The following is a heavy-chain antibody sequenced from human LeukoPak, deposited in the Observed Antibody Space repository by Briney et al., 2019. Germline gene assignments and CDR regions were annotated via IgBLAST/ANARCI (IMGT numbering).Heavy chain of an antibody. J-gene: IGHJ4*02. V-gene: IGHV1-2*02. D-gene: IGHD3-10*01. Sequence: ASVKVSCKASGYTFTSYAMNWVRQAPGQGLEWMGWINPNNGGTDCAQKFQGRVTMTRDTSISTAYMELISLISDDTAVYYCARDVGSLEVFDYWGQGTLVTVSS. CDR3: ARDVGSLEVFDY. CDR1: GYTFTSYA. CDR2: INPNNGGT.